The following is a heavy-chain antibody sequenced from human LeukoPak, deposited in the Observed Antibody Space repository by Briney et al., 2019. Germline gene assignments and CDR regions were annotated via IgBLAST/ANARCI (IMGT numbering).Heavy chain of an antibody. D-gene: IGHD6-6*01. J-gene: IGHJ4*02. CDR3: ARTSIAARRADFDH. CDR2: INSNSGGT. Sequence: ASVKVSCKASGYTFTSYGISWVRQAPGQGLEWMGWINSNSGGTSYAQKFQGRVTLTRDTPARTAFMELNRLTSDDTAVYYCARTSIAARRADFDHWGQGTVVTVSS. V-gene: IGHV1-2*02. CDR1: GYTFTSYG.